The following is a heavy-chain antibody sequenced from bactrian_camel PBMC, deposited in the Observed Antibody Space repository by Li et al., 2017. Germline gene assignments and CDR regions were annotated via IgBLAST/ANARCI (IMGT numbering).Heavy chain of an antibody. Sequence: QVQLVESGGGSVQAGGSLRLACAASGYMYNDYCWGWYRQPPGKKREAAASFGRGEGTTYADSAKGRFTIARDNVKNILYLQMNSLKPEDSAMYYCAADLGWCGSRPLQREFRNWGQGTQVTVS. D-gene: IGHD2*01. V-gene: IGHV3S53*01. CDR1: GYMYNDYC. CDR2: FGRGEGT. J-gene: IGHJ4*01. CDR3: AADLGWCGSRPLQREFRN.